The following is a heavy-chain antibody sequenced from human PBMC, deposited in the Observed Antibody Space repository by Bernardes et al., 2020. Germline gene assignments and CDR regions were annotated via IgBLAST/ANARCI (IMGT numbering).Heavy chain of an antibody. J-gene: IGHJ5*02. Sequence: SETLSLTCSVSGGSINNYYWSWIRQPPGKGLEWIGYILSSETTSTNSNPSLKSRVTISVDTSKNQFSLKLTSVTAADTAVYYCAREGGTSTYYDFWSRGNWFDPWGQGTLGTVSS. CDR2: ILSSETTST. CDR3: AREGGTSTYYDFWSRGNWFDP. V-gene: IGHV4-59*01. CDR1: GGSINNYY. D-gene: IGHD3-3*01.